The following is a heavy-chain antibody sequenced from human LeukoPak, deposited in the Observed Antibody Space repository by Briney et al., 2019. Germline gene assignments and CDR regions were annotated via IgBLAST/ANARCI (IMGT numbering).Heavy chain of an antibody. CDR1: GYTFSGHY. CDR2: IYPNSGGT. D-gene: IGHD6-19*01. CDR3: ARASLIPVAEKLPFEY. V-gene: IGHV1-2*02. J-gene: IGHJ4*02. Sequence: ASVKVSCKASGYTFSGHYMHWVRQAPGQGLEWMGWIYPNSGGTNYAQKFQGRVTMTRDTSISTVYMELSSLRSDDTAVYFCARASLIPVAEKLPFEYWGQGTLVTVSS.